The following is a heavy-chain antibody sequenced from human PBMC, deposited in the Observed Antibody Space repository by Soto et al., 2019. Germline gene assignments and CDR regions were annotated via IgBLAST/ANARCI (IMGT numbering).Heavy chain of an antibody. CDR2: IYTSGST. Sequence: SETLSLTCTVSGGSISSYYWSWIRQPAGKGLEWIGRIYTSGSTNYNPSLKSRVTMSGDTPKNQLSLKLSSVTAADTAVYYCGRDRLPDFGDYAYYDYWGQGTLVTVSS. D-gene: IGHD4-17*01. J-gene: IGHJ4*02. CDR1: GGSISSYY. V-gene: IGHV4-4*07. CDR3: GRDRLPDFGDYAYYDY.